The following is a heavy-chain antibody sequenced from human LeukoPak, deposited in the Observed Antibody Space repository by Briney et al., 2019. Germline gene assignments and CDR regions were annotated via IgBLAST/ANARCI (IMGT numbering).Heavy chain of an antibody. CDR3: TRRLGGSSEGYDY. CDR1: GHTFTGYY. CDR2: INPNNGGT. D-gene: IGHD1-26*01. V-gene: IGHV1-2*02. J-gene: IGHJ4*02. Sequence: VKVSCKASGHTFTGYYIHWVRQAPGQGLEWMGWINPNNGGTKYTQKFLGRVTMTGDTSINTAYVEVTSLRSDDTAVYYCTRRLGGSSEGYDYWGQGTLVTISS.